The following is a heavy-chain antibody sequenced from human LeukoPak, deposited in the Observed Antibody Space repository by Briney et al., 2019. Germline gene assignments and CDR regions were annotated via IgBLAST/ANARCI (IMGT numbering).Heavy chain of an antibody. CDR1: GFTVSSNY. CDR3: ARAMSGYSYGPSYYYYYGMDV. D-gene: IGHD5-18*01. Sequence: GGSLRLSCAASGFTVSSNYMSWVRQAPGKGLEWVSAIYSGGSTYYADSAKGRFTISRDNSKNTLYLQMNSLRAEDTAVYYCARAMSGYSYGPSYYYYYGMDVWGQGTTVTVSS. V-gene: IGHV3-53*01. J-gene: IGHJ6*02. CDR2: IYSGGST.